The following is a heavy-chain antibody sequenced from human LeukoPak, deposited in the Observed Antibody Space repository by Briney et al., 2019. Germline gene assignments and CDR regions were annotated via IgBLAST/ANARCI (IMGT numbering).Heavy chain of an antibody. V-gene: IGHV3-7*01. CDR2: IKHDVSEK. J-gene: IGHJ4*02. CDR1: GFTFSNYW. Sequence: GGSLGLSCAASGFTFSNYWMTWVRQAPGKGLEWVANIKHDVSEKYYVDSVKGRFTISRDNAKNSLYLQMNSLRVEDTAVYYCASSSPSGYDYYFGYWGQGTLVTVSS. CDR3: ASSSPSGYDYYFGY. D-gene: IGHD5-12*01.